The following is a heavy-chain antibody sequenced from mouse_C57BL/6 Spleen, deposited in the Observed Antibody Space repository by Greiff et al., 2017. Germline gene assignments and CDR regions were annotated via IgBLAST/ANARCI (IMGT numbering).Heavy chain of an antibody. CDR1: GFTFSSYA. D-gene: IGHD2-2*01. CDR2: ISDGGSYS. V-gene: IGHV5-4*01. CDR3: AREGYYGYDGPYYYAMDY. J-gene: IGHJ4*01. Sequence: EVKLMESGGGLVKPGGSLKLSCAASGFTFSSYAMSWVRQTPEKRLEWVATISDGGSYSYYPDNVQGRFTISRDNAKNNLYLQMSHLKSEDTAMYYCAREGYYGYDGPYYYAMDYWGQGTSVTVSS.